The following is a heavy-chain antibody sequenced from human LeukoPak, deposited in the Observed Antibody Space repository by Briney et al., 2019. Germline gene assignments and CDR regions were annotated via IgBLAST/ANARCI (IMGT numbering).Heavy chain of an antibody. CDR1: GFTFSTYS. CDR3: ARDSYGSSGYYYVSDY. V-gene: IGHV3-48*02. D-gene: IGHD3-22*01. Sequence: GGSLRLSRAASGFTFSTYSMNWVRQAPGKGLEWVSYISYSSSAIYYADSVKGRFTISRDNAKNSLYLRMNSLRDEDTAVYYCARDSYGSSGYYYVSDYWGQGTLVTVSS. J-gene: IGHJ4*02. CDR2: ISYSSSAI.